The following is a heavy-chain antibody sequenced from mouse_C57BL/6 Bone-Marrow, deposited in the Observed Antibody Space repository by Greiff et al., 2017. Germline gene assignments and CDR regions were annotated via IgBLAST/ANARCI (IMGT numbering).Heavy chain of an antibody. CDR2: IHPNSGST. CDR1: GYTFTGYC. Sequence: QVQLQQPGAELVKPGASVKLSCKASGYTFTGYCMNWVKQSPGQGLEWIGMIHPNSGSTNYNEKFKSKATLTVDKSSSTAYMQLSSLTSEDSAVYYCARGYYGSSYNYWGQGTTLTVSS. J-gene: IGHJ2*01. V-gene: IGHV1-64*01. CDR3: ARGYYGSSYNY. D-gene: IGHD1-1*01.